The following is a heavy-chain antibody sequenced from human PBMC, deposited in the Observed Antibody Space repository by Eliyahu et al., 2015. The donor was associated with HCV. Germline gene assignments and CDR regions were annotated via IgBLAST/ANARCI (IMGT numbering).Heavy chain of an antibody. D-gene: IGHD5-18*01. Sequence: EVQLVESGGGLVQPGGSLRLSCAASGFTFSSYSMNWVRQAPGKGLEWVSYISSSSSTIYYADSVKGRFTISRDNAKNSLYLQMNSLRAEDTAVYYCARSTAPFDYWGQGTLVTVSS. J-gene: IGHJ4*02. CDR2: ISSSSSTI. CDR3: ARSTAPFDY. V-gene: IGHV3-48*01. CDR1: GFTFSSYS.